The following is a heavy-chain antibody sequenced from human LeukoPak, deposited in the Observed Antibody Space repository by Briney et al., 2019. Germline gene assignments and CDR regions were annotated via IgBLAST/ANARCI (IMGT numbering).Heavy chain of an antibody. Sequence: GGSLRLSCAASGFTFSSYEMNWVRQAPGKGLEWVSYISSSGSTIYYADSVKGRFTISRDNAKNSLYLQMNRLRAEDTAVYYCARDAPTTVTTFYYYYYMDVWGKGTTVTVSS. J-gene: IGHJ6*03. D-gene: IGHD4-17*01. CDR1: GFTFSSYE. CDR3: ARDAPTTVTTFYYYYYMDV. CDR2: ISSSGSTI. V-gene: IGHV3-48*03.